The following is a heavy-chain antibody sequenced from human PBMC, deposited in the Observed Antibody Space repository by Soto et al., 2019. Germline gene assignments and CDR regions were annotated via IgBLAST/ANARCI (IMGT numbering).Heavy chain of an antibody. D-gene: IGHD6-13*01. Sequence: EVQLVESGGGLVKPGGSLRLSCAASGFTFSSYSMNWVRQAPGKGLEWVSSISSSSSYIYYADSVKGRFTISRDNAKNSRDLQMNSLRAEDTAVYYCARVRGMGYSSSQAHFDYWGQGTLVTVSS. CDR3: ARVRGMGYSSSQAHFDY. CDR1: GFTFSSYS. V-gene: IGHV3-21*01. J-gene: IGHJ4*02. CDR2: ISSSSSYI.